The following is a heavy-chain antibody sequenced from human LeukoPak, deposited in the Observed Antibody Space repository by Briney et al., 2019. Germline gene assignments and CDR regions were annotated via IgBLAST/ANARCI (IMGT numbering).Heavy chain of an antibody. CDR1: GYTFTGSY. J-gene: IGHJ6*03. V-gene: IGHV1-2*02. CDR2: INPNSGGT. D-gene: IGHD6-19*01. Sequence: ASVKVSCKASGYTFTGSYMHWVRQAPGQGLEWMGWINPNSGGTNYAQKFQGRVTMTRDTSITTGYMDLSSLRSDDTAVYYCARMSSGGNYYYYMDVWGKGTTVTVSS. CDR3: ARMSSGGNYYYYMDV.